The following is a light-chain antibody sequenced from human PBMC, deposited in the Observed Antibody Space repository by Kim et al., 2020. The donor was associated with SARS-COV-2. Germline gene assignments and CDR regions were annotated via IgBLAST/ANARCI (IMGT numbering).Light chain of an antibody. CDR1: QSISSY. Sequence: DIQMTQSPSSLSASVGDRVTITCRASQSISSYLNWYQQKPGKAPKLLIYAASSLQSGVPSRFSGRGSGTDFTLTISSLQPEDVATYYCQQSYSTPRKFGQGTKVEIK. V-gene: IGKV1-39*01. CDR2: AAS. CDR3: QQSYSTPRK. J-gene: IGKJ1*01.